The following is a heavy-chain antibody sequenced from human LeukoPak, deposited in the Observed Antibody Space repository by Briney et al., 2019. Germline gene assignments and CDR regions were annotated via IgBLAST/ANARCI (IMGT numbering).Heavy chain of an antibody. V-gene: IGHV3-33*01. CDR1: GFVFSNYG. CDR2: IWYDGNNK. Sequence: GGSLRLSCAASGFVFSNYGMHGVRQAPGKGLEWVAVIWYDGNNKYYAGFVRGRFTISRDNSKNTLYLQMNSLRAEDTAVYYCARDGNSGYDYPIFDYWGQGTLVTVSS. D-gene: IGHD5-12*01. CDR3: ARDGNSGYDYPIFDY. J-gene: IGHJ4*02.